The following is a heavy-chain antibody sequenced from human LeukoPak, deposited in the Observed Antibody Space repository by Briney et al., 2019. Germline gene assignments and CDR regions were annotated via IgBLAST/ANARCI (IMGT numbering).Heavy chain of an antibody. D-gene: IGHD4-11*01. V-gene: IGHV4-59*01. CDR1: GGSISSYY. Sequence: SETLSLTCTVSGGSISSYYWGWIRQPPGKGLEWIGYIYYSGSTNYNPSLKSRVTIPVDTSKNQFSLKLSSVTAADTAVYYCARSSDSIYYYYMDVWGKGTTVTVSS. CDR2: IYYSGST. CDR3: ARSSDSIYYYYMDV. J-gene: IGHJ6*03.